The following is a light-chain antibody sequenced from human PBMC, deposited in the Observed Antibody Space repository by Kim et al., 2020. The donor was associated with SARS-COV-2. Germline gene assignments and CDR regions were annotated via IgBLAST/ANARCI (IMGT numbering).Light chain of an antibody. CDR1: VLAKKY. CDR3: YSAADNNLV. J-gene: IGLJ2*01. V-gene: IGLV3-27*01. Sequence: SGSPGQTARSTCSGDVLAKKYVRWFQQKPGQAPVLVIYKDSERPSGIPERFSGSSSGTTLTLTISGAQAEDAADYYCYSAADNNLVFGGGTQLTVL. CDR2: KDS.